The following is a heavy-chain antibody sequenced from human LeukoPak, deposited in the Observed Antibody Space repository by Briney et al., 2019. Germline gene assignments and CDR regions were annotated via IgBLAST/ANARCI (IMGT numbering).Heavy chain of an antibody. D-gene: IGHD6-25*01. Sequence: GGSLRLSCAASGFTFSSYALSWVRQAPGKGLEWVSGISGSGGSTHYADSVNGRFTISRDNAKNSLYLQMNSLGDEDTAVYYCAREIRGYYLDYWGQGIPVTVSS. V-gene: IGHV3-23*01. CDR1: GFTFSSYA. J-gene: IGHJ4*02. CDR2: ISGSGGST. CDR3: AREIRGYYLDY.